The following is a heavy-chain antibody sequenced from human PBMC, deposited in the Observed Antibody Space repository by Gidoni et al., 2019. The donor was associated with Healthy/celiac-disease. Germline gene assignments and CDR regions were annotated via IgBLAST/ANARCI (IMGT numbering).Heavy chain of an antibody. CDR3: ARRGLSGSYSHSGFDP. Sequence: EVQLVQSGAEVKKPGESLRISCKGSGYSVTSYWISWVRQMPGKGLEWMGRIDPSDSYTNYSPSFQGHVTISADKSISTAYLQWSSLKASDTAMYYCARRGLSGSYSHSGFDPWGQGTLVTVSS. V-gene: IGHV5-10-1*03. CDR1: GYSVTSYW. J-gene: IGHJ5*02. CDR2: IDPSDSYT. D-gene: IGHD1-26*01.